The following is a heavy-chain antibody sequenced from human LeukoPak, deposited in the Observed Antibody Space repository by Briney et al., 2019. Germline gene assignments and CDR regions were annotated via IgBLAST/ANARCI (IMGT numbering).Heavy chain of an antibody. CDR1: GFTCSTYA. Sequence: VSLRLSCAASGFTCSTYAMPWVRQAPGQGLVWVARVKSDGSSTSYADSVKGRFTISRDNARNTLYLQMNSLRAEDTAVYYCARDGFLGPVTAYLDYWGQGTPVTVSS. CDR2: VKSDGSST. V-gene: IGHV3-74*01. D-gene: IGHD2-21*02. J-gene: IGHJ4*02. CDR3: ARDGFLGPVTAYLDY.